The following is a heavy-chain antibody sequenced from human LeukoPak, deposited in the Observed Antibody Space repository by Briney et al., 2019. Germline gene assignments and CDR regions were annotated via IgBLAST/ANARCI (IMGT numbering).Heavy chain of an antibody. Sequence: ASVRVSCKASGYTFTSYGISCVRQAPGQGLEWMGWISAYNGNTNYAQKLQGRVTMTTDTSTSTAYMELRSLRSDDTAVYYCAREDDSSGYVGYWGQGTLVTVSS. CDR3: AREDDSSGYVGY. J-gene: IGHJ4*02. CDR2: ISAYNGNT. D-gene: IGHD3-22*01. V-gene: IGHV1-18*01. CDR1: GYTFTSYG.